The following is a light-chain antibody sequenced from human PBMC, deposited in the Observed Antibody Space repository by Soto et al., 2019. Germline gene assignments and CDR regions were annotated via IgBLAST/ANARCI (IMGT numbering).Light chain of an antibody. V-gene: IGKV1-5*03. J-gene: IGKJ1*01. CDR3: QQYNSYSRT. Sequence: DIQMTQSPSTLSASVGDRVTITCRASQSISSWLAWYQQKPGKVPKFLIYKAYSLESGVPSRFSGSGSGTEITLTISSLQPDDFATYYCQQYNSYSRTFGQGTKVEIK. CDR1: QSISSW. CDR2: KAY.